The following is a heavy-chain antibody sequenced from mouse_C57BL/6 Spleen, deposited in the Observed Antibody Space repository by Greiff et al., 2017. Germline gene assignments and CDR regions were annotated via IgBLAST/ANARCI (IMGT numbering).Heavy chain of an antibody. J-gene: IGHJ4*01. D-gene: IGHD2-1*01. CDR1: GYTFTSYW. V-gene: IGHV1-72*01. Sequence: VQLQQPGAELVKPGASVKLSCKASGYTFTSYWMHWVKQRPGRGLEWIGRIDPNSGGTKYNEKFKSKATLTVDKPSSTAYMQLSSLTSEDSAVYDCASGNYVSYYYAMDYWGQGTSVTVSS. CDR3: ASGNYVSYYYAMDY. CDR2: IDPNSGGT.